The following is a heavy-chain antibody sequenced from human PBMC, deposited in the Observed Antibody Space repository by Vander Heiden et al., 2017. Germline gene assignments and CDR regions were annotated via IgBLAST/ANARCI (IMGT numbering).Heavy chain of an antibody. CDR3: ARGSYSSGWSDAFDS. CDR2: ISYDGSNK. J-gene: IGHJ3*02. D-gene: IGHD6-19*01. V-gene: IGHV3-30-3*01. CDR1: GFTFSSYA. Sequence: QVQLVESGGGVVQPGRPLRLSCAASGFTFSSYARHWVRQAPGKGLEWVAVISYDGSNKYYADSVKGRFTISRDNSKNTLYLQMNSLRAEDTAVYYCARGSYSSGWSDAFDSWGQGTMVTVAS.